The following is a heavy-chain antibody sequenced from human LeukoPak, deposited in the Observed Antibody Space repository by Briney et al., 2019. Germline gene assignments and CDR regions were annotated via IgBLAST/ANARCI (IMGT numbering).Heavy chain of an antibody. CDR2: IYYIGST. Sequence: ETLSLTCTVSSGSISSDYWSWIRQPPGKGLEWIGYIYYIGSTNYNPSLKSRITISVDTSKSHFSLKLSSVTAADTAVYYCARVVGATGSSDYWGQGTLVTVSS. J-gene: IGHJ4*02. CDR3: ARVVGATGSSDY. CDR1: SGSISSDY. D-gene: IGHD1-26*01. V-gene: IGHV4-59*01.